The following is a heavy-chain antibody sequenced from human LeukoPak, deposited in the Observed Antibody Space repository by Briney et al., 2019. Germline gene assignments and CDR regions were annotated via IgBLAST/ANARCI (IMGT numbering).Heavy chain of an antibody. V-gene: IGHV3-23*01. CDR2: ISGSGGSA. CDR3: ARESGSYQRYFDY. CDR1: GFTFSSYA. D-gene: IGHD1-26*01. Sequence: PGGSLRLSCAASGFTFSSYAMSWVRQAPGKGLEWVSAISGSGGSAYYADSVKGRFTISRDNSKNTLYLQMNSLRAEDTAVYYCARESGSYQRYFDYWGQGTLVTVSS. J-gene: IGHJ4*02.